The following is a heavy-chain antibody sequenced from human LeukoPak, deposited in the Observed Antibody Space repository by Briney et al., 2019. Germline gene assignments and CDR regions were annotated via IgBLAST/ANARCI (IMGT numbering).Heavy chain of an antibody. CDR2: IYYSGST. CDR1: GGSISSYC. V-gene: IGHV4-59*01. Sequence: SETLSLTCTVSGGSISSYCSSWIRQPPGKGLGWIGYIYYSGSTNYNPSLKSRVTISVDTSKNQFSLKLSSVTAADTAVYFCAREVVRGVNDYWGQGTLVTVSS. D-gene: IGHD3-10*01. CDR3: AREVVRGVNDY. J-gene: IGHJ4*02.